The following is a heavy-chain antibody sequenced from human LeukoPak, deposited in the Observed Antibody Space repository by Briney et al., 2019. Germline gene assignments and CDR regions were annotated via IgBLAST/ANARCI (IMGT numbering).Heavy chain of an antibody. Sequence: GGSQRLSCAASGFTFSSQNMYWARQAPGKGLEWVAYISTSGDSTKYADSVEGRFTISRDNAENSLYLLMNSLRVEDTAVYYCVKNGWLDYWGQGILVSVSS. V-gene: IGHV3-21*06. D-gene: IGHD6-19*01. CDR1: GFTFSSQN. CDR2: ISTSGDST. CDR3: VKNGWLDY. J-gene: IGHJ4*02.